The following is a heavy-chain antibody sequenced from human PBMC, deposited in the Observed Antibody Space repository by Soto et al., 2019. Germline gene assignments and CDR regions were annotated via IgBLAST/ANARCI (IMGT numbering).Heavy chain of an antibody. CDR3: ARGVTMVRGVIHTPYFDY. V-gene: IGHV4-28*03. J-gene: IGHJ4*02. D-gene: IGHD3-10*01. CDR1: GYSISSSNW. Sequence: SETLSLTCTVSGYSISSSNWWGWIRQPPGKGLEWIGYIYYSGSTYYNPSLKSRATISVDTSKNQFSLKLSSVTAADTAVYYCARGVTMVRGVIHTPYFDYWGQGTLVTVSS. CDR2: IYYSGST.